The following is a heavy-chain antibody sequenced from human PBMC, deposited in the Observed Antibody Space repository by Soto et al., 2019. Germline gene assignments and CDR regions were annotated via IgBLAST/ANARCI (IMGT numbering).Heavy chain of an antibody. D-gene: IGHD1-1*01. CDR1: GGSISSSIYY. CDR3: ARRTMGTASPAFFDY. Sequence: QLQLQESGPGLVKPSETLSLTCTVSGGSISSSIYYWGWIRQPPGKGLEWIGNIYYSGNTYYNPSLKSRGTISVDTSKNRFSLSLSSVTAADTAVYYCARRTMGTASPAFFDYWGQGTLVTVSS. V-gene: IGHV4-39*02. J-gene: IGHJ4*02. CDR2: IYYSGNT.